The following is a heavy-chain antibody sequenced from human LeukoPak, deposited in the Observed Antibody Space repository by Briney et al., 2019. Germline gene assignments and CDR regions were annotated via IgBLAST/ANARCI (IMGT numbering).Heavy chain of an antibody. CDR3: ARDLGTRYQAMVRGVANSET. CDR1: GYTFTSHY. Sequence: ASVKVSCKASGYTFTSHYMNWVRQAPGQGLEWMGIINPSGGSTSYALKFQGRVTITADKSTSTAYMELSSLRSEDTAVYYCARDLGTRYQAMVRGVANSETWGQGTLVTVSS. D-gene: IGHD3-10*01. J-gene: IGHJ5*02. V-gene: IGHV1-46*01. CDR2: INPSGGST.